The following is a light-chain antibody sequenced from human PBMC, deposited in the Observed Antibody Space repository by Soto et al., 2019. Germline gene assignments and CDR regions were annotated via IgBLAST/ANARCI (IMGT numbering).Light chain of an antibody. CDR1: QSVSSN. CDR2: GAS. J-gene: IGKJ1*01. CDR3: QQYNNWPRGT. Sequence: EIMVTQSPATPVLFSGGKDTPSLRGSQSVSSNLAWYQQKPGQAPRLLIYGASTRATGIPARFSGSGSGTEFTLTISSLQSEDFAVYYCQQYNNWPRGTFGQGTKVDIK. V-gene: IGKV3-15*01.